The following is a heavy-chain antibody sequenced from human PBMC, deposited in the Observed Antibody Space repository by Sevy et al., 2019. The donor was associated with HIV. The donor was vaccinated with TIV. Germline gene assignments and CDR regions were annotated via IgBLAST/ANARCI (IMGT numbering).Heavy chain of an antibody. J-gene: IGHJ4*02. CDR1: GITFSSHA. CDR2: ISYDGSNK. V-gene: IGHV3-30-3*01. CDR3: AGADYGDYSGEFDY. Sequence: GGSLRLSCAASGITFSSHAMHWVRQAPGKGLEWVTIISYDGSNKYYADSVKGRFTISRDNSKNRLYLQMNSLRAEDTAVYYCAGADYGDYSGEFDYWGQGTLVTVSS. D-gene: IGHD4-17*01.